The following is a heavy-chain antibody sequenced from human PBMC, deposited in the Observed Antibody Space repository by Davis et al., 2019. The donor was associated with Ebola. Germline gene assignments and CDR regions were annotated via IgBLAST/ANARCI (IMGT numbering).Heavy chain of an antibody. CDR3: ARGDIAVVPTAPPGFDF. J-gene: IGHJ4*02. V-gene: IGHV1-18*01. CDR1: GYTFPSYG. Sequence: ASVQVSCKAFGYTFPSYGITWVRQAPGQGLEWMGWISAYNGKTNYAQKLQDRLTITTDTSTSTAYMGLRSLTSDDTAVYYCARGDIAVVPTAPPGFDFWGQGTLVTVSS. CDR2: ISAYNGKT. D-gene: IGHD2-2*01.